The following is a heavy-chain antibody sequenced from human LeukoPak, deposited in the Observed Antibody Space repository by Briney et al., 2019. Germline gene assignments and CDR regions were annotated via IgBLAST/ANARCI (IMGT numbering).Heavy chain of an antibody. J-gene: IGHJ4*02. CDR1: GGSFSGYY. CDR3: ARGEFPLLGPYFFDY. D-gene: IGHD7-27*01. Sequence: SETLSLTCAVYGGSFSGYYWTWIRQPPGKGLEWIGEINQSGSTNYKPSLKSRVTISVDTSKNQFSLMLSSVTAADTAVYYCARGEFPLLGPYFFDYWGQGTLVTVSS. V-gene: IGHV4-34*01. CDR2: INQSGST.